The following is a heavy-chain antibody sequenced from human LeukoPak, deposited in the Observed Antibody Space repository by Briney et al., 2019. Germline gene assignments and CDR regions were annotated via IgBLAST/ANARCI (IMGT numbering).Heavy chain of an antibody. Sequence: PGGSLRLSCAASGFTFSSYSMNWVRQAPGKGLECVSSISSSSSYIYYTDSVKGRFTISRDNAKNSLFLQMNSLRAEDAAVYYCARGGHNYYDSSGYQYYFDYWGQGTLVTVSS. D-gene: IGHD3-22*01. CDR3: ARGGHNYYDSSGYQYYFDY. CDR2: ISSSSSYI. CDR1: GFTFSSYS. V-gene: IGHV3-21*01. J-gene: IGHJ4*02.